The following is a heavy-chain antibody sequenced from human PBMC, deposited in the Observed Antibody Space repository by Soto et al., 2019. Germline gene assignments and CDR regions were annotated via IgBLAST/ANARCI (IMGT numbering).Heavy chain of an antibody. Sequence: QVTLKEPGPVLLKPTETLTLTCVVADFSLTNPRMGVSWIRQPPGKALQWLAHILSNDVKSYSTSLSNRLTGSKDTSNRQVALTLTDVDPEDTATYYCARLSALLLTASYSLVSWGEGTLVTVSS. CDR3: ARLSALLLTASYSLVS. V-gene: IGHV2-26*01. J-gene: IGHJ5*02. D-gene: IGHD2-21*02. CDR1: DFSLTNPRMG. CDR2: ILSNDVK.